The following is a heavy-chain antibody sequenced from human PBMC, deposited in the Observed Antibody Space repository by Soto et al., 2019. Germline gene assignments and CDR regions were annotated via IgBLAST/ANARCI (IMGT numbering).Heavy chain of an antibody. CDR2: ISAYNGNT. V-gene: IGHV1-18*01. CDR1: GYTFTSYG. CDR3: ARVLQVAVADYYFDY. D-gene: IGHD6-19*01. Sequence: ASVKVSCKASGYTFTSYGISWVRQAPGQGLEWMGWISAYNGNTNYAQKLQGRVTMTTDTCTSTAYMELRSLRPDDTAVYYCARVLQVAVADYYFDYWGQGTLVTVSS. J-gene: IGHJ4*02.